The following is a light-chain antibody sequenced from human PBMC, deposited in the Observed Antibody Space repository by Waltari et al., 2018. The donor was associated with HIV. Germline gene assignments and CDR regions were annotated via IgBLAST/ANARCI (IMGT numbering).Light chain of an antibody. CDR3: QAWDGSTAI. CDR2: QHN. Sequence: SYELTQPLSVSVSPGQTASITCSGDKLGDKYICWYQQRPGQSPVLVIYQHNKRPSGIPERFSGSNSENTATLTISGTQAMDEADYYCQAWDGSTAIFGGRTNLTVL. CDR1: KLGDKY. J-gene: IGLJ2*01. V-gene: IGLV3-1*01.